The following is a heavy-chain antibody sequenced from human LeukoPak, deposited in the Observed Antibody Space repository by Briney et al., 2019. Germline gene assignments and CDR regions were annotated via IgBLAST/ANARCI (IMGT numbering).Heavy chain of an antibody. V-gene: IGHV1-69*05. CDR3: ARGRNSVYYFNVVAPSYFDY. Sequence: SVKVSCKASGGTFSSYAISWVRQALGQGLEWMGRIIPIFGTANYSQKFQGRVTMTRDTSINTAYMDLSRLRSDDTAVYYCARGRNSVYYFNVVAPSYFDYWGQGTLVTVSS. CDR1: GGTFSSYA. D-gene: IGHD3-22*01. J-gene: IGHJ4*02. CDR2: IIPIFGTA.